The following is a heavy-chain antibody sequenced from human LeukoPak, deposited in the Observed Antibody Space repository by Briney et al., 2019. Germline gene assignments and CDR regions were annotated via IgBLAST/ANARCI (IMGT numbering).Heavy chain of an antibody. CDR2: INTSNGNT. V-gene: IGHV1-18*01. J-gene: IGHJ3*02. D-gene: IGHD3-3*01. Sequence: ASLKVSCKASGYSFINYGINWVRQAPGQGLEWMGWINTSNGNTNFAQKFQGRVTMTTDTSTSTAYMELRSLRSDDTAVYYCARIHQSITIFGVVIDAFDIWGQGTMVTVSS. CDR3: ARIHQSITIFGVVIDAFDI. CDR1: GYSFINYG.